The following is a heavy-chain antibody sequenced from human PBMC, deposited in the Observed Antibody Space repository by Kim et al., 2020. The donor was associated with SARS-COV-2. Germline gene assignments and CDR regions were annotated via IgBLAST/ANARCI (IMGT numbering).Heavy chain of an antibody. CDR2: IYYSGST. CDR3: ARETCSSTSCHNWFDP. V-gene: IGHV4-59*01. J-gene: IGHJ5*02. D-gene: IGHD2-2*01. Sequence: SETLSLTCTVSGGSISSYYWSWIRQPPGKGLEWIGYIYYSGSTNYNPSLKSRVTISVETSKNQFSLKLSSVTAADTAVYYCARETCSSTSCHNWFDPWGQGTLGTVSS. CDR1: GGSISSYY.